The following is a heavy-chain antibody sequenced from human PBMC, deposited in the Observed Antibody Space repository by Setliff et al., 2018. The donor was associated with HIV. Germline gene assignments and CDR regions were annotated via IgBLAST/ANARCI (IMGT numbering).Heavy chain of an antibody. Sequence: GGSLRLSCAASGFSFSGYEMNWVRQAPGKGLEWVSYISSSSSTIYYADSVKGRFTISRDNAKNSLYLQMNSLRAEDTAVYYCAVWGYCSSTSCPYYYYYYMDVWGKGTTVTVSS. J-gene: IGHJ6*03. D-gene: IGHD2-2*01. CDR2: ISSSSSTI. CDR1: GFSFSGYE. CDR3: AVWGYCSSTSCPYYYYYYMDV. V-gene: IGHV3-48*01.